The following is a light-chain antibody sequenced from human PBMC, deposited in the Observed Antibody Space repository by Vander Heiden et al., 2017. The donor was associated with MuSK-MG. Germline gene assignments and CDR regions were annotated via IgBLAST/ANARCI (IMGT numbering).Light chain of an antibody. CDR1: SSNFGTYA. CDR3: ATWDSRLNCYV. V-gene: IGLV1-36*01. Sequence: QSVLTQPPSVSEAPGQRVTSSCPVSSSNFGTYAVNWYQHLPGRAPKVLVYYDDLVHSGVSSRFSASKSGTSASLAISGLQSEDEAEYYCATWDSRLNCYVFGSGTTGTVL. J-gene: IGLJ1*01. CDR2: YDD.